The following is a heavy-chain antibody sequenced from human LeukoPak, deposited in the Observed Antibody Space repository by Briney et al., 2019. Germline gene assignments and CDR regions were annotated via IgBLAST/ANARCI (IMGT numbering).Heavy chain of an antibody. V-gene: IGHV4-34*01. CDR3: ARALGTSFDY. CDR1: GGSFSGYY. CDR2: INHSGST. J-gene: IGHJ4*02. D-gene: IGHD7-27*01. Sequence: SETLSLTGTVYGGSFSGYYWSWIRQPPGKGLEWIGEINHSGSTNYNPSLKSRVTISVDTSKNQFSLKLSSVTAADTAVYYCARALGTSFDYWGQGTLVTVSP.